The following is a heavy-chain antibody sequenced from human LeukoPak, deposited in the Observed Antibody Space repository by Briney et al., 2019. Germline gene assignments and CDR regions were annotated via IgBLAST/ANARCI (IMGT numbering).Heavy chain of an antibody. CDR3: AKVERIVVVPAAIDY. CDR1: GFTFSSYG. J-gene: IGHJ4*02. D-gene: IGHD2-2*01. CDR2: ISYDGSNK. V-gene: IGHV3-30*18. Sequence: GGSLRLSCAASGFTFSSYGMHWVRQAPGKGLEWVEVISYDGSNKYYADSVKGRFTISRDNSKNTLYLQMNSLRAEDTAVYYCAKVERIVVVPAAIDYWGQGTLVTVSS.